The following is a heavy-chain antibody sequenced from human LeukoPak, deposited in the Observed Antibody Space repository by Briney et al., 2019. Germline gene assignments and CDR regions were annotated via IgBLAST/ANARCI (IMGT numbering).Heavy chain of an antibody. D-gene: IGHD2-8*01. CDR3: ARDLPFYCTNGVCYDAFDI. CDR1: GGSISSYY. CDR2: IYTSGST. V-gene: IGHV4-4*07. Sequence: SETLSLTCTVSGGSISSYYWSWIRQPAGKGLEWIGRIYTSGSTNYNPSLKSRVTMSVDTSKNQFSLKLSSVTAADTAVYYCARDLPFYCTNGVCYDAFDIWGQGTMVTVPS. J-gene: IGHJ3*02.